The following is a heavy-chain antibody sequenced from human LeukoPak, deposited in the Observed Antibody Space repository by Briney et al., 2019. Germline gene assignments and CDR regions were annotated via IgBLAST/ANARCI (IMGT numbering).Heavy chain of an antibody. J-gene: IGHJ6*03. V-gene: IGHV1-18*01. Sequence: GASVKVSCKASGYTFTSYGISWVRQAPGQGLEWMGWISAYNGNTNYAQKLQGRVTMTTDTSTSTAYMELRSLRSDDTAVYYCAREGLGIAAAGTLGSGDYHYYMDVWGKGTTVTVSS. CDR2: ISAYNGNT. D-gene: IGHD6-13*01. CDR3: AREGLGIAAAGTLGSGDYHYYMDV. CDR1: GYTFTSYG.